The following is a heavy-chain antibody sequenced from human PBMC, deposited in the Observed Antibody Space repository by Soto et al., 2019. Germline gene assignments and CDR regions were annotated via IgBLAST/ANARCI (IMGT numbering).Heavy chain of an antibody. CDR3: ARERGRTYYDILTGYSGTLAFDY. CDR1: GYTFTSYA. V-gene: IGHV1-3*01. J-gene: IGHJ4*02. D-gene: IGHD3-9*01. Sequence: ASVKVSCKASGYTFTSYAMHWVRQAPGQRLEWMGWINAGNGNTKYSQKFQGGVTITRDTSASTAYMELSSLRSEDTAVYYCARERGRTYYDILTGYSGTLAFDYWGQGTLVTVSS. CDR2: INAGNGNT.